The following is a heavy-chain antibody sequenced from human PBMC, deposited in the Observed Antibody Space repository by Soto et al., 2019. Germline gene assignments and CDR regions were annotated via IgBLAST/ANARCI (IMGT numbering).Heavy chain of an antibody. CDR2: INAGNGNT. V-gene: IGHV1-3*05. D-gene: IGHD3-10*01. CDR3: SGSYSYYGMDV. Sequence: QVQLVKSGAEEKKPGASVKVSCKASGYTFTNYAMHWLRQAPGQRLEWMGWINAGNGNTKYSQKFQGRVTITRDTSASTAYMELSSLRSEDTAVYYCSGSYSYYGMDVWGQGTTVTVSS. CDR1: GYTFTNYA. J-gene: IGHJ6*02.